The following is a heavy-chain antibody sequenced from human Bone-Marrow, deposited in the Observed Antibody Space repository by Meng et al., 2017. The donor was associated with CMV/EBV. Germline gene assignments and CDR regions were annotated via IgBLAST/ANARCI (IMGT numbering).Heavy chain of an antibody. J-gene: IGHJ6*01. V-gene: IGHV1-8*01. CDR2: MNPNSGNT. CDR1: GYTFTSYD. Sequence: ASVKVSCKASGYTFTSYDINWVRQATGQGLEWMGWMNPNSGNTGYAQKFQGRVTMTRNTSISTAYMELSSLRSEDTAVYYCARGNWGSMHYGMVVWGQGPTVTGYS. D-gene: IGHD7-27*01. CDR3: ARGNWGSMHYGMVV.